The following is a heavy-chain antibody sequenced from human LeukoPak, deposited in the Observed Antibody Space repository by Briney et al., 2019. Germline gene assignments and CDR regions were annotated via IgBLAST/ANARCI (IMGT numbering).Heavy chain of an antibody. Sequence: GASVKVSCKAAGYTFTGYYMFWVRQAPGQGLEWMGRINPNSGGTNYAQKFQGRVTMTRDTSISTAYMEQSRLRSDDTAVYYCARGYCSGGSCYSVENWFDPWGQGTLVTVSS. J-gene: IGHJ5*02. CDR3: ARGYCSGGSCYSVENWFDP. V-gene: IGHV1-2*06. CDR2: INPNSGGT. D-gene: IGHD2-15*01. CDR1: GYTFTGYY.